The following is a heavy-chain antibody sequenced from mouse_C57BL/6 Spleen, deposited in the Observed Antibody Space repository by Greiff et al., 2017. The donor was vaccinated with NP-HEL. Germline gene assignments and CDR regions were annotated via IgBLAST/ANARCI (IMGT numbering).Heavy chain of an antibody. CDR2: IHPNSGST. CDR1: GYTFTSYW. D-gene: IGHD4-1*01. V-gene: IGHV1-64*01. CDR3: ARLDLTGGGVDY. J-gene: IGHJ2*01. Sequence: QVQLKQPGAELVKPGASVKLSCKASGYTFTSYWMHWVKQRPGQGLEWIGMIHPNSGSTNYNEKFKSKATLTVDKSSSTAYMQLSSLTSEDSAVYYCARLDLTGGGVDYWGQGTTLTVSS.